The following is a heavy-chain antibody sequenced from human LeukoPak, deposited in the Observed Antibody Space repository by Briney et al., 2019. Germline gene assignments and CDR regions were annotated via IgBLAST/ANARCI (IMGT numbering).Heavy chain of an antibody. V-gene: IGHV3-23*01. CDR1: GFTFSSYA. CDR3: AKELTPRRDAFDI. Sequence: GGSLRLSCAASGFTFSSYATSWVRQAPGKGLEWVSAISGSGGSTYYADSVKGRFTISRDNSKNTLYPQMNSLRAEDTAVYYCAKELTPRRDAFDIWGQGTMVTVSS. CDR2: ISGSGGST. J-gene: IGHJ3*02.